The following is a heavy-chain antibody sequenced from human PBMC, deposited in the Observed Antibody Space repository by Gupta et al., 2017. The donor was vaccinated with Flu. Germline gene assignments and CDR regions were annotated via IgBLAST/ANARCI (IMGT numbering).Heavy chain of an antibody. CDR3: ARVVVGATNEGGELDY. J-gene: IGHJ4*02. CDR2: IYYSGST. D-gene: IGHD1-26*01. Sequence: QVQLQESGPGLAKPSENLSLTCTVSGGSISSYYWSWLRQPPGKGLDWSGYIYYSGSTNYNPSLKSRVTISVDTSKNQFSLKLSSVTAADTAVYYCARVVVGATNEGGELDYWGQGTLVTVSS. V-gene: IGHV4-59*01. CDR1: GGSISSYY.